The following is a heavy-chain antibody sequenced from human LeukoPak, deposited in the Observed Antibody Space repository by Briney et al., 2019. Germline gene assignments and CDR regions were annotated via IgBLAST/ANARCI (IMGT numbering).Heavy chain of an antibody. J-gene: IGHJ5*02. D-gene: IGHD2-21*01. CDR2: INPSGGSI. Sequence: ASVKVSCKASGYTFTSYYMHWVRQAPGQGLEWMGIINPSGGSISYAQKFQGRVTMTRDTSTSTVYMELSSLRSEDTAVYYCARGSKDCGGDCYSGPNWFDPWGQGTLVTVSS. CDR1: GYTFTSYY. V-gene: IGHV1-46*03. CDR3: ARGSKDCGGDCYSGPNWFDP.